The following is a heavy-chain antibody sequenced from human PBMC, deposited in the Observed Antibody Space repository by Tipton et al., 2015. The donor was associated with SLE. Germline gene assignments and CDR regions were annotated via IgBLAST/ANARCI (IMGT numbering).Heavy chain of an antibody. Sequence: TLSLTCSVSGDSVSSHWWSWIRQPPGKGLEWIGYIYYSGSTNYNPSLKSRVTISVDTSKNQFSLKLSSVTAADTAVYYCARARWYSSGSAMGDAFDIWGQGTMVAVSS. V-gene: IGHV4-59*08. J-gene: IGHJ3*02. CDR3: ARARWYSSGSAMGDAFDI. D-gene: IGHD6-19*01. CDR2: IYYSGST. CDR1: GDSVSSHW.